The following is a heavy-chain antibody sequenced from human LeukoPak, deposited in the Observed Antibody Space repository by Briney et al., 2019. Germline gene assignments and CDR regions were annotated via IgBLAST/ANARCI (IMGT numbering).Heavy chain of an antibody. CDR3: ARDRGYSYGYDAFDI. J-gene: IGHJ3*02. Sequence: ASVKVSCTASGYTFTGYYIHWVRQAPGQGLEWMGWINPNSGGTNYAQKFQGRVTMTRDTSISTAYMELSRLRSDDTAVYYCARDRGYSYGYDAFDIWGQGTMVTVSS. V-gene: IGHV1-2*02. D-gene: IGHD5-18*01. CDR2: INPNSGGT. CDR1: GYTFTGYY.